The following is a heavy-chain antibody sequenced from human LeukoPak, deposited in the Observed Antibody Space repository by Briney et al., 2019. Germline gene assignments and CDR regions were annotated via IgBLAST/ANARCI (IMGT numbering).Heavy chain of an antibody. CDR3: AKDITRYSYFSGLDY. Sequence: GGSLRLSCAASGFTFEDYAMHWVRQAPGKGLEWVSLISWDGGSTYYVDSVKGRFAISRDNSKNSLYLQMNSLRAEDTALYYCAKDITRYSYFSGLDYWGQGTLVTVSS. D-gene: IGHD2/OR15-2a*01. CDR1: GFTFEDYA. CDR2: ISWDGGST. J-gene: IGHJ4*02. V-gene: IGHV3-43D*03.